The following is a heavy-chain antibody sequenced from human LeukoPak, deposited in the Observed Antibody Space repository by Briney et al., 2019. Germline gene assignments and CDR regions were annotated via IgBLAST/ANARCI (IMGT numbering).Heavy chain of an antibody. Sequence: TPSETLSLTCTVSGASISSYYWSWIRQPPGEGLEWIGYIYYSGSTNYNPSLKSRVTISVDTSKNQFSLKLSSVTAADTAVYYCARDDSSGYIYFQHWGQGTLVTVSS. CDR2: IYYSGST. CDR1: GASISSYY. D-gene: IGHD3-22*01. J-gene: IGHJ1*01. CDR3: ARDDSSGYIYFQH. V-gene: IGHV4-59*01.